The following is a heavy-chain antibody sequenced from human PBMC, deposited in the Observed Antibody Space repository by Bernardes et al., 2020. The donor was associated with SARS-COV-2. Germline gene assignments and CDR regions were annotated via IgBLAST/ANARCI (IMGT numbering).Heavy chain of an antibody. CDR1: GFTFSGYA. V-gene: IGHV3-23*01. CDR2: VTGSGGNT. D-gene: IGHD2-8*01. Sequence: GGSLRLSCAASGFTFSGYAMSWVRQAPGKGLEWVSTVTGSGGNTYYADSVKGRFTISRDNSKNTLYLQMNSLRAEDTAVYFCAKNNGPSNYYYMDVWGKGTTVTVSS. CDR3: AKNNGPSNYYYMDV. J-gene: IGHJ6*03.